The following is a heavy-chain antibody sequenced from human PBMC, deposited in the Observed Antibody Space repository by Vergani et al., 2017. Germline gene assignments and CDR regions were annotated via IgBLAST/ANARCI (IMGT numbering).Heavy chain of an antibody. Sequence: EVPLVQSGAAVKRAGDSLTISCHGSGYNFRNHWVGWARQMPGKGLEWMGIIYPGDSDTRYSPSFVGQVTISVDMSVSTSYLQWSSLRASDTAMYFCVRSLLYRPNEWFDSWGQGTLVTVSS. CDR3: VRSLLYRPNEWFDS. J-gene: IGHJ5*01. CDR2: IYPGDSDT. CDR1: GYNFRNHW. D-gene: IGHD3-16*01. V-gene: IGHV5-51*01.